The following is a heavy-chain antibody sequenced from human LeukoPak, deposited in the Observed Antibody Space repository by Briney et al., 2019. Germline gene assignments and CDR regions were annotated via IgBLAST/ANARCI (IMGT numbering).Heavy chain of an antibody. J-gene: IGHJ4*02. D-gene: IGHD3-3*01. Sequence: KPSETLSLTCAVSGGSISSGGYSWSWIRQPPGKGLEWIGYIYHSGSTYYNPSLKSRVTISVDRSKNQFSLKLSSVTAADTAVYCCARASGGFGVVTRFDYWGQGTLVTVSS. CDR1: GGSISSGGYS. CDR2: IYHSGST. CDR3: ARASGGFGVVTRFDY. V-gene: IGHV4-30-2*01.